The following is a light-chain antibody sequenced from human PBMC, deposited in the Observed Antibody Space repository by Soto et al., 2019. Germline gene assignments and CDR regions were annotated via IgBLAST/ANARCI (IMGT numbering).Light chain of an antibody. CDR2: EVS. V-gene: IGLV2-14*01. CDR3: FSYTTSSTLV. CDR1: SSDVGGYIY. J-gene: IGLJ3*02. Sequence: QSALTQPASVSGSPGQSITSSCTGTSSDVGGYIYVSWYQQHPAKAPKLMIYEVSNRPSGVSHRCSGSKSGNTASLTISGLQAEDEADYYCFSYTTSSTLVFGGGTKLTVL.